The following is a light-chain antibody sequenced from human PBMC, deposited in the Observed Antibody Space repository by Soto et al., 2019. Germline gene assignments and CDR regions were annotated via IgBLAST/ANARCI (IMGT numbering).Light chain of an antibody. V-gene: IGKV1-12*01. CDR2: AAS. J-gene: IGKJ4*01. CDR1: QGISNW. CDR3: RQANSFPLT. Sequence: IEMTQSPSSVSASVGDRVTITCRASQGISNWLAWYQQKPGKAPKLLIYAASSLQSGVPSRFSGSGFGTDFTLTISSLQPEDFATYYCRQANSFPLTFGGGTKVELK.